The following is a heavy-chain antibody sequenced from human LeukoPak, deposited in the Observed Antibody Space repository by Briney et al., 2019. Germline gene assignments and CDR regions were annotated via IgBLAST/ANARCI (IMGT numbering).Heavy chain of an antibody. Sequence: PGGSLRLSCAASGFTFSSYWMSWVRQPPGKGLEWIGEINHSGSTNYNPSLKSRVTISVDTSKNQFSLKLSSVTAADTAVYYCARVPRSGSYSSYWGQGTLVTVSS. CDR1: GFTFSSYW. CDR2: INHSGST. V-gene: IGHV4-34*01. J-gene: IGHJ4*02. D-gene: IGHD1-26*01. CDR3: ARVPRSGSYSSY.